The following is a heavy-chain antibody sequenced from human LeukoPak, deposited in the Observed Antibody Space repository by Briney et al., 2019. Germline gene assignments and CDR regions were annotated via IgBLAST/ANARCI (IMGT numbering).Heavy chain of an antibody. J-gene: IGHJ4*02. CDR3: AREGSSGSYPDY. D-gene: IGHD3-10*01. CDR2: IASDGSST. Sequence: GGSLRLSCAASGFTFSSYWMNWVRQAPGKGLVWVSRIASDGSSTTYADSVKGRFSISRDNAKNTLYLQMNSLRAEDTAVYYCAREGSSGSYPDYWGQGTLVTVSS. CDR1: GFTFSSYW. V-gene: IGHV3-74*01.